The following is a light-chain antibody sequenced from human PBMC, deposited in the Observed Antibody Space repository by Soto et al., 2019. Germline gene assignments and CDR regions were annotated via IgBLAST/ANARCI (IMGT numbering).Light chain of an antibody. V-gene: IGKV4-1*01. CDR1: QSILYSSNNKNY. CDR3: LQYYTTPEA. CDR2: WAS. Sequence: DIVMTQSPDSLAVSLGERATINCKSSQSILYSSNNKNYLAWYQPKPGQRPKLLIYWASTRESGVPDRFSGSGSGTDFTLTISSLQAEDAAVYYCLQYYTTPEAFGQGTKVEIK. J-gene: IGKJ1*01.